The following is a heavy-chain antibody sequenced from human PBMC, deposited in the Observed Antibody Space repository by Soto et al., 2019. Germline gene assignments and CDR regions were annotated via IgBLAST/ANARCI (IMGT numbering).Heavy chain of an antibody. D-gene: IGHD4-17*01. CDR3: TREPTVTAYYSYGMDV. Sequence: GGSLRLSCTASGFTFGDYAMSWVRQAPGKGLEWVGFIRSKAYGGTTEYAASVKGRFTISRDDSKSIAYLQMNSLKTEDTAVYYCTREPTVTAYYSYGMDVWGQGTTVTVSS. V-gene: IGHV3-49*04. CDR2: IRSKAYGGTT. CDR1: GFTFGDYA. J-gene: IGHJ6*02.